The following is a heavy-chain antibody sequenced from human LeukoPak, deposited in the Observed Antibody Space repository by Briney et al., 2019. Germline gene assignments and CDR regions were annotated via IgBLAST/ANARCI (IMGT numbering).Heavy chain of an antibody. CDR3: ARQNFDL. CDR2: IYYSGST. V-gene: IGHV4-59*01. Sequence: VKPSETLSLTCTVSGGSISSYYWSWIRQPPGKGLEWIGYIYYSGSTSYNPSLKSRVTISVDTSKNQFSLKLSSVTTADTAVYYCARQNFDLWGRGTLVTVSS. J-gene: IGHJ2*01. CDR1: GGSISSYY.